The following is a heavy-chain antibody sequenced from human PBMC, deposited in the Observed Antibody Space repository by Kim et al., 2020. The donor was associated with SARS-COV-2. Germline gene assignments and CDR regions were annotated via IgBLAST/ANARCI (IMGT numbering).Heavy chain of an antibody. CDR1: GFTFSSYA. D-gene: IGHD6-19*01. V-gene: IGHV3-23*01. CDR2: ISGSGGST. Sequence: GGSLRLSCAASGFTFSSYAMSWVRQAPGKGLEWVSAISGSGGSTYYADSVKGRFTISRDNSKNTLYLQMNSLRAEDTAVYYCAKDTQTPPYSSGWYAFDIWGQGTMVTVSS. CDR3: AKDTQTPPYSSGWYAFDI. J-gene: IGHJ3*02.